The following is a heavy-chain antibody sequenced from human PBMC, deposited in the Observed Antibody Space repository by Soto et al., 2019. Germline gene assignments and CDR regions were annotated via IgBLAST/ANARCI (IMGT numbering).Heavy chain of an antibody. CDR3: ARVVHVVVMPAALDY. CDR2: VNPSGGYT. Sequence: QVQLMQSGAEVKKPGASVKVSCKASGDTFTEYYIHWVRQAPGQGLEWMGTVNPSGGYTTYAQNFLGRVTMTRDTASSTLYLELISLTSEDTTVYYCARVVHVVVMPAALDYWGQGTLVTVSS. J-gene: IGHJ4*02. CDR1: GDTFTEYY. V-gene: IGHV1-46*01. D-gene: IGHD2-21*01.